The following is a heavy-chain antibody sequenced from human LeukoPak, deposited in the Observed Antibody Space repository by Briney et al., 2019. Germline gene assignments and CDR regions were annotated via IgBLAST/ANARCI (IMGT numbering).Heavy chain of an antibody. Sequence: SETLSLTCAVSGYSISSGYYWGWIRQPPGKGLEWIGSIYHSGSTYYNPSLKSRVTISVDTSKNKFSLKLSSVTAADTAAYYCARRGGYEVDYYYYYMDVWGKGTTVTVSS. J-gene: IGHJ6*03. CDR3: ARRGGYEVDYYYYYMDV. D-gene: IGHD5-12*01. CDR1: GYSISSGYY. CDR2: IYHSGST. V-gene: IGHV4-38-2*01.